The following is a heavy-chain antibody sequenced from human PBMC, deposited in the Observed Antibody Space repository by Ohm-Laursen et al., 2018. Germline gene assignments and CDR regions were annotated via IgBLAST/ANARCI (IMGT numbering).Heavy chain of an antibody. D-gene: IGHD2-21*01. Sequence: SLRLSCAASGFTFSSYAMSWVRQAPGKGLEWVSGISDSGVSTYYADSVKGRFTISRDNSKNTIYLEMNSLRAEDTAAYYCGKCIFDYWGQGTLVTVSP. V-gene: IGHV3-23*01. CDR2: ISDSGVST. J-gene: IGHJ4*02. CDR3: GKCIFDY. CDR1: GFTFSSYA.